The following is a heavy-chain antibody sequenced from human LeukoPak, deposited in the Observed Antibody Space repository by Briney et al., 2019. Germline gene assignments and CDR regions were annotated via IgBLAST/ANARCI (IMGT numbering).Heavy chain of an antibody. V-gene: IGHV1-69*01. CDR2: IIPIFGTA. Sequence: ASVKVSCKASGGTFSSYAISWVRQAPGQGLEWMGGIIPIFGTANYAQKFQGRVTITADESTSTAYMELSSLRSEDTAVYYCARGRTVTTDFYFDYWGQGTLVTVSS. D-gene: IGHD4-17*01. CDR1: GGTFSSYA. J-gene: IGHJ4*02. CDR3: ARGRTVTTDFYFDY.